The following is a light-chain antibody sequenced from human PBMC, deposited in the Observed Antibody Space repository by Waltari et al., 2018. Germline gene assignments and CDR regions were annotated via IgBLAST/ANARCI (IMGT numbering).Light chain of an antibody. CDR1: QTINNF. J-gene: IGKJ3*01. CDR3: QQAYNTPVT. Sequence: DIQMTQSPSSLSASVGDRVAITCRASQTINNFLNWYQKKPGKAPELLIYGASTLHNGVPSRFSGSASGTDFTLIISSLQPEDFATYYCQQAYNTPVTFGPGTKVDIK. CDR2: GAS. V-gene: IGKV1-39*01.